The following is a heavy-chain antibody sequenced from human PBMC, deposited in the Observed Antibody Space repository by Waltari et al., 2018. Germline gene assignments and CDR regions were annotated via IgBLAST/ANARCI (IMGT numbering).Heavy chain of an antibody. CDR3: ARKRGRGLTYGPFFYDY. V-gene: IGHV3-7*03. J-gene: IGHJ4*02. CDR1: GFTFPGSW. CDR2: IKFDGSEQ. Sequence: EVQLVESGGGLVQPGGSLRLSCAAPGFTFPGSWRTWVRQAPGKGLEWVANIKFDGSEQYYVASVNGRFTISRDNAKNSLYLQMSSLRAEDTAVYYCARKRGRGLTYGPFFYDYWGRGTLVTVAS. D-gene: IGHD5-18*01.